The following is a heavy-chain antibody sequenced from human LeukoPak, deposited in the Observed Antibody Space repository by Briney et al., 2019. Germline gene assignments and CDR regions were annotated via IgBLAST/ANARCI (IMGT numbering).Heavy chain of an antibody. CDR1: GFTFSSYS. J-gene: IGHJ4*02. CDR2: ISSSSSTI. Sequence: GGSLRLSCAASGFTFSSYSMNWVRQAPGKGLEWVSYISSSSSTIYYADSVKGRFTISRDNAKNSLYLQMNSLRAEDTAIYYCAKKRVLVVPAADFDYWGQGTLVTVSS. CDR3: AKKRVLVVPAADFDY. V-gene: IGHV3-48*01. D-gene: IGHD2-2*01.